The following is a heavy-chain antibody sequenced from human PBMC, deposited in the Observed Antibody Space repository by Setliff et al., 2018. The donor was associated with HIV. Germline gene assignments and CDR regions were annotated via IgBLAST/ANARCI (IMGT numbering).Heavy chain of an antibody. D-gene: IGHD3-22*01. CDR3: ARPNYYDSGGYPDGFDI. V-gene: IGHV1-69*10. J-gene: IGHJ3*02. Sequence: SVKVSCKTSGDTFSTYAISWVRQAPGQGLEWMGGIIPSLTIANYEHKVQGRVTITADKSTTTAYMELKSLKSEDTAVYYCARPNYYDSGGYPDGFDIWGQGTMVTVSS. CDR2: IIPSLTIA. CDR1: GDTFSTYA.